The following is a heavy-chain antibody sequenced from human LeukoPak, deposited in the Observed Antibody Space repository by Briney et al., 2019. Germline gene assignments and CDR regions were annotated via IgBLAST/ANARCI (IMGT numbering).Heavy chain of an antibody. Sequence: GSLRPSCAAPGITFSSLGMHWVRQAPGKGLGWVAVISYDGSNKYYADSVKGRFTISRDNSKNTLYLQMNSLRAEDTAVYYCAKAAPGEYYFDYWGQGTLVTVSS. J-gene: IGHJ4*02. CDR1: GITFSSLG. D-gene: IGHD3-10*01. CDR3: AKAAPGEYYFDY. V-gene: IGHV3-30*18. CDR2: ISYDGSNK.